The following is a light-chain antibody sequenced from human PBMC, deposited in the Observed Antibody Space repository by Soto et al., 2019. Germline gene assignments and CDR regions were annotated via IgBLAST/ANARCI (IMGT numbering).Light chain of an antibody. V-gene: IGKV1-39*01. J-gene: IGKJ2*01. Sequence: DIQMTQSPSSLSASVGDRVTITCRASQSISSSLSWYQQKPRKAPKLLIYAASSLQSGVPSRFSGSGAGTDFTLTISSLQPEDFATYYCQQSYSTPYTFGQGTKLEIK. CDR3: QQSYSTPYT. CDR2: AAS. CDR1: QSISSS.